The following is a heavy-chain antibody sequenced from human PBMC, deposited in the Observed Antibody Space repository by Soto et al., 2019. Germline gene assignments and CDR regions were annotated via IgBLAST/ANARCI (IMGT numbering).Heavy chain of an antibody. D-gene: IGHD3-3*01. CDR1: GFTFSDYY. V-gene: IGHV3-11*06. CDR2: ISSSSSYT. Sequence: GGSLRLSCAASGFTFSDYYMSWIRQAPGKGLEWVSYISSSSSYTNYADSVKGRFTISRDNAKNSLYLQMNSLRAEDTAVYYCARVITIFGVASYYFDYWGQGTLVTVSS. J-gene: IGHJ4*02. CDR3: ARVITIFGVASYYFDY.